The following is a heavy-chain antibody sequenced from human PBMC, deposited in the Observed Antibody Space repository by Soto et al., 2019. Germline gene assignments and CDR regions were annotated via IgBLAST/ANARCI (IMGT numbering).Heavy chain of an antibody. D-gene: IGHD3-22*01. CDR3: TTDGGYDSSGYYYYYYGMDV. V-gene: IGHV3-15*01. CDR2: IKSKTDGGTT. CDR1: GFTFSNAG. J-gene: IGHJ6*02. Sequence: GGSLRLSCAASGFTFSNAGMSWVRQAPGKGLEWVGRIKSKTDGGTTDYAAPVKGRFTISRDDSKNTLYLQMNSLKTEDTAVYYCTTDGGYDSSGYYYYYYGMDVWGQGTTVTVSS.